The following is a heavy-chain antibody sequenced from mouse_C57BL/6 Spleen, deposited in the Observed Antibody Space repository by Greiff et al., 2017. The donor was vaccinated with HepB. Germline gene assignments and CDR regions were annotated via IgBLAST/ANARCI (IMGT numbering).Heavy chain of an antibody. CDR3: AREAYYYGSSYYFDV. CDR1: GYTFTSYW. CDR2: IHPNSGST. V-gene: IGHV1-64*01. J-gene: IGHJ1*03. Sequence: QVQLQQPGAELVKPGASVKLSCKASGYTFTSYWMHWVKQRPGQGLEWIGMIHPNSGSTNYNEKFKSKATLTVDKSSSTAYMQLSSLTSEDSAVYYCAREAYYYGSSYYFDVWGIGTTVTVSS. D-gene: IGHD1-1*01.